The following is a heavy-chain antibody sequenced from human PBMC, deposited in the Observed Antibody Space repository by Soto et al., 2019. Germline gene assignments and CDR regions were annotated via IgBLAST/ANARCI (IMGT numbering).Heavy chain of an antibody. V-gene: IGHV1-69*12. D-gene: IGHD2-8*01. J-gene: IGHJ6*02. CDR3: ARCMSPKYDYYYGMDV. Sequence: QVQLVQSGAEVKKPGSSVKVSCKASGGTFSRYAISWVRQAPGQGLEWMGGIIPIFGTANYAQKFQGRVTNTANESTSTAYMELSSLRSEDTAVYYCARCMSPKYDYYYGMDVWGQGTTVTVSS. CDR1: GGTFSRYA. CDR2: IIPIFGTA.